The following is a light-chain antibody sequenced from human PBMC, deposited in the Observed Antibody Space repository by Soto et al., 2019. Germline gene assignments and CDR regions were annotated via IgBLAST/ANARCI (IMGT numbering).Light chain of an antibody. V-gene: IGKV3-15*01. CDR1: QSVSSN. Sequence: EIVMTQSPATLSVSPGERATLSCRASQSVSSNLAWYQQKPGQAPRLLIYGASTRATGIPARFSGSGSGTEFTLTISSLQSEEFAVYYCQHRATFGQGTKVEIK. CDR2: GAS. CDR3: QHRAT. J-gene: IGKJ1*01.